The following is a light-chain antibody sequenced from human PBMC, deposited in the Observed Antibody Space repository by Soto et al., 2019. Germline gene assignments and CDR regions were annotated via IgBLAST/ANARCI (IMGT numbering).Light chain of an antibody. Sequence: QSVLTQPPSASGTPGQRVTISCSGSSSNIGHNYVYWYQQLPGTAPKLLIYKNNQRPSGVPDRFSGSKSGTSASLAISGLRSEDEAEYYCAAWDDSLSGVVFGGGTKLTVL. V-gene: IGLV1-47*01. CDR3: AAWDDSLSGVV. J-gene: IGLJ2*01. CDR2: KNN. CDR1: SSNIGHNY.